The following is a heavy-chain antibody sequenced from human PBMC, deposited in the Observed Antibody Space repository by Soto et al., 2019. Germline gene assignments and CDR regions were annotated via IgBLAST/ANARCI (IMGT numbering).Heavy chain of an antibody. Sequence: GESLKISCKGSVYSFTSYCISWVRQIPGRGLGWRGTIDPSVSYTNYSPSFQGHVTISADKSISTAYLQWTSMKASDTTMYYCARLWYCSSTSCYGSDAFDIWGQGTMVTVS. J-gene: IGHJ3*02. CDR2: IDPSVSYT. V-gene: IGHV5-10-1*01. CDR3: ARLWYCSSTSCYGSDAFDI. D-gene: IGHD2-2*01. CDR1: VYSFTSYC.